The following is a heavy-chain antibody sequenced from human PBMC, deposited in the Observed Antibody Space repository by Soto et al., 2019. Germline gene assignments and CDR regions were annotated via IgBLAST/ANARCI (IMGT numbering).Heavy chain of an antibody. CDR3: AKGRVIPTADFDY. D-gene: IGHD2-2*01. CDR2: ISGSGDST. V-gene: IGHV3-23*01. J-gene: IGHJ4*02. CDR1: GLTFSTYV. Sequence: PGGSLRLSCAASGLTFSTYVLNWVRQAPGKGLEWVSAISGSGDSTYYADSVKGRFTISRDNSKNTLYLQMNSLRAEDTAIYYCAKGRVIPTADFDYWGQGTQVTVSS.